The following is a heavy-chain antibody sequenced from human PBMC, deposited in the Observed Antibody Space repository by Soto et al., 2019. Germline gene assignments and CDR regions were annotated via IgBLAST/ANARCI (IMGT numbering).Heavy chain of an antibody. V-gene: IGHV2-5*02. CDR3: AHIVVAGLGYYFDY. CDR1: GFSLSSTRMA. J-gene: IGHJ4*02. CDR2: IYWDDDK. D-gene: IGHD6-19*01. Sequence: SGPTLVNPTQILTLTCTFSGFSLSSTRMAVGWIRQPPGKALEWLALIYWDDDKRYSPFLKSRLTITKDTSKNQVVLTMSNMEPVDTARYYCAHIVVAGLGYYFDYWGQGTLVTISS.